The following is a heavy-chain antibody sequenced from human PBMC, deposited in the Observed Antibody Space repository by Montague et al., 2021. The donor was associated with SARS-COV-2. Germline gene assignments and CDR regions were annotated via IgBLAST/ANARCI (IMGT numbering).Heavy chain of an antibody. CDR3: AHFGILRYFDP. CDR1: GFSLSTSEAG. CDR2: XYGDDDN. D-gene: IGHD3-9*01. J-gene: IGHJ5*02. Sequence: PALVKPTQTLTLTCTFSGFSLSTSEAGVGWIRQPPGKAPEFLALXYGDDDNRYKPSLKSRLTITKVTSKNQVVLTMTNVDPVDTATYYCAHFGILRYFDPWGQGTLVTVSS. V-gene: IGHV2-5*02.